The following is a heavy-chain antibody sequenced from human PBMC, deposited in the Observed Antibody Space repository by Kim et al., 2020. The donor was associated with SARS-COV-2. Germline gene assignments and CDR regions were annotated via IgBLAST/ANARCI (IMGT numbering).Heavy chain of an antibody. J-gene: IGHJ5*02. Sequence: YAQKLQGRVTMTTDTSTSTAYMDLRSLRSDDTAVYYCARSGAAGTIWFDPWGQGTLVTVSS. CDR3: ARSGAAGTIWFDP. V-gene: IGHV1-18*01. D-gene: IGHD6-13*01.